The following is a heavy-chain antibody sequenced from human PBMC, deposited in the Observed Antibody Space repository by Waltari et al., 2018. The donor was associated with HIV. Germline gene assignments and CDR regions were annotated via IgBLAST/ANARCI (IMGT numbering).Heavy chain of an antibody. CDR2: IYTSGST. J-gene: IGHJ4*02. Sequence: QVQLQESGPGLVKPSQTLSLTCPVSGGPISSGSYNWRLRRQHAGKGLEWIGRIYTSGSTNYNPSLKSRVTISVDTSKNQFSLKLSSVAAADTAVYYCARGGSYGGYYFDYWGQGTLVTVSS. CDR1: GGPISSGSYN. CDR3: ARGGSYGGYYFDY. D-gene: IGHD4-17*01. V-gene: IGHV4-61*02.